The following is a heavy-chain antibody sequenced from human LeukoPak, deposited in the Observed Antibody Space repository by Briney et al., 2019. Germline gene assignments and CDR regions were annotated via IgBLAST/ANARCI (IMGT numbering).Heavy chain of an antibody. CDR3: AGRRVVTAFNWFDP. V-gene: IGHV4-59*01. CDR2: IYYSGST. J-gene: IGHJ5*02. D-gene: IGHD2-21*02. Sequence: SETLSLTCTVSGDSISSYYWSWIRQSPGKGLEWIGYIYYSGSTNYNPSLKSRVTISVDTSKNQFSLKLSSVTAADTAVYYCAGRRVVTAFNWFDPWGQGTLVTVSS. CDR1: GDSISSYY.